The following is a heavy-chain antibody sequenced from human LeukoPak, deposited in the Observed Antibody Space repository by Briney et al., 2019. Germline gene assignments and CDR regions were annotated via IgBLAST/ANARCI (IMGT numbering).Heavy chain of an antibody. V-gene: IGHV5-51*01. CDR1: GYSFTNYW. Sequence: GESLKISCKGSGYSFTNYWIGWVRQMPGEGLERMGMIYPGDSDTRYSPSFQGQVTISADKSISTAYLRWGSLKASDTAIFYCARLGPDSSSYEYFDYWGQGSQVTVSS. D-gene: IGHD6-13*01. J-gene: IGHJ4*02. CDR3: ARLGPDSSSYEYFDY. CDR2: IYPGDSDT.